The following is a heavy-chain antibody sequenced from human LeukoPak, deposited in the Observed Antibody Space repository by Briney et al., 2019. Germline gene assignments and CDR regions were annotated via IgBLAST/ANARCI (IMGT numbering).Heavy chain of an antibody. CDR3: AVSLRYFDWLFSQGFDY. Sequence: GGSLRLSCAASGFTFSSYSMHWVRQAPGKGLEWVSSISSSSSSIYYADSLKGRFTISRDNAKNSLYLQMSSLRAEDTAVYYCAVSLRYFDWLFSQGFDYWGQGTLVTVSS. J-gene: IGHJ4*02. CDR1: GFTFSSYS. CDR2: ISSSSSSI. V-gene: IGHV3-21*01. D-gene: IGHD3-9*01.